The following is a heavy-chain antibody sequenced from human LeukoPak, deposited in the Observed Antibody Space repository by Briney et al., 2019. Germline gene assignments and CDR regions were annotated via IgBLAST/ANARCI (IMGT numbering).Heavy chain of an antibody. Sequence: PGGSLRLSCAASGFTLSNYAMTWVRQAPGKGLEWVANIKQDGSEKYYVDSVKGRFTISRDNAKNSLYLQMNSLRAEDTAVYYCARDILRWDHYFDYWGQGALVTVSS. D-gene: IGHD4-23*01. CDR1: GFTLSNYA. V-gene: IGHV3-7*01. CDR3: ARDILRWDHYFDY. J-gene: IGHJ4*02. CDR2: IKQDGSEK.